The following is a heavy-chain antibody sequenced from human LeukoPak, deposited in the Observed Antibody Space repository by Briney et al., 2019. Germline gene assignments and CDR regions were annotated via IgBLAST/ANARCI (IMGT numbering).Heavy chain of an antibody. CDR1: GFTFTSSA. CDR3: AAAPHYYDSSGYSY. V-gene: IGHV1-58*02. J-gene: IGHJ4*02. Sequence: SVKVSCKASGFTFTSSAMEWVRQARGQRLEWIGWIVVGSGNTNYAQKFQERVTITRDMSTSTAYMELSSLRSEDTAVYYCAAAPHYYDSSGYSYWGQGTLVTVSS. CDR2: IVVGSGNT. D-gene: IGHD3-22*01.